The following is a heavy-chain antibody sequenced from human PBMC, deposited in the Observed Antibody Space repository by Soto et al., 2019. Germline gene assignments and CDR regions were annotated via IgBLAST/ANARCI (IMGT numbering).Heavy chain of an antibody. J-gene: IGHJ6*03. CDR3: ARVGRARDCSSTSCRRRGYYYYYYMDV. CDR2: IGTAGDT. Sequence: GGSLRLSCAASGFTFSSYDMHWVRQATGKGLEWVSAIGTAGDTYYPGSVKGRFTISRENAKNSLYLQMNSLRAGDTAVYYCARVGRARDCSSTSCRRRGYYYYYYMDVWGKGTTVTVSS. CDR1: GFTFSSYD. D-gene: IGHD2-2*01. V-gene: IGHV3-13*01.